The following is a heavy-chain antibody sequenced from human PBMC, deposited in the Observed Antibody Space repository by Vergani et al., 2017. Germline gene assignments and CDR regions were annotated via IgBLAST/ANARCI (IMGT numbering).Heavy chain of an antibody. CDR3: ARDTRDIVVVPAADYYYYGMDV. J-gene: IGHJ6*02. CDR2: IGTAGDT. D-gene: IGHD2-2*01. Sequence: EVQLVESGGGLVQPGGSLRLSCAACGFTFSSYDMHWVRQATGKGLEWVSAIGTAGDTYYPGSVKGQFTISRDNSKNTLYLQMNSLRAEDTAVYYCARDTRDIVVVPAADYYYYGMDVWGQGTTVTVSS. V-gene: IGHV3-13*03. CDR1: GFTFSSYD.